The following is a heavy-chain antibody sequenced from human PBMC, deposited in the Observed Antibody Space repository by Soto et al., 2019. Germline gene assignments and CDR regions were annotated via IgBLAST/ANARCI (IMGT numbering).Heavy chain of an antibody. D-gene: IGHD6-19*01. CDR3: AKMSGRVAVAARGFDP. Sequence: LRLSCAGSGFTFSTYAMSWVRQAPGKGLEWVSSMSGSGGSTYYADSVKGRFTISRDNSKNTLYLQMNSLRAEDTAIYYCAKMSGRVAVAARGFDPWGQGTLVTVSS. V-gene: IGHV3-23*01. CDR2: MSGSGGST. J-gene: IGHJ5*02. CDR1: GFTFSTYA.